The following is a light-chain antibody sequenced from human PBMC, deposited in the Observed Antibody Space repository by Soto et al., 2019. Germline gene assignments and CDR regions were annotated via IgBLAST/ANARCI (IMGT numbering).Light chain of an antibody. V-gene: IGKV3-15*01. CDR3: QQYHNWPPIT. Sequence: EILMTQSPATLSVSPGETATLSCRASQSVSTKLAWYQQKPGQAPGLLITGASTRATGVPARFSGWGSETEFALSISSLQSEDFAVYYCQQYHNWPPITFGQGTRLEIK. J-gene: IGKJ5*01. CDR1: QSVSTK. CDR2: GAS.